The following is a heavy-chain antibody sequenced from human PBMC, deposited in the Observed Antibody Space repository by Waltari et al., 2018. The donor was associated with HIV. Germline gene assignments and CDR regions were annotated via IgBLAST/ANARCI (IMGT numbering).Heavy chain of an antibody. CDR2: VYHNGNT. CDR3: ARHHVWGSIVGASKLDY. D-gene: IGHD1-26*01. Sequence: QLLEPGPGLVKPSETLSLTCSVSGDSISDTNYYWGWIRQPPGKGLEYIGSVYHNGNTYHNPPLKSRVTMSVDTSKNQFSLRLDSVTAADTALYYCARHHVWGSIVGASKLDYWGQGTLVTVSS. V-gene: IGHV4-39*01. J-gene: IGHJ4*02. CDR1: GDSISDTNYY.